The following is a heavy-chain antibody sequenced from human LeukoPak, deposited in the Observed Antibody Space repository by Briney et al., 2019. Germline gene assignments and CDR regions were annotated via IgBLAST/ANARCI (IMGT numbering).Heavy chain of an antibody. CDR3: ARRSSSWFSPNYYYYYMDV. V-gene: IGHV4-34*01. D-gene: IGHD6-13*01. J-gene: IGHJ6*03. CDR2: INHMGST. Sequence: PSETLSLTCAVYGGSFSGYYWSWIRQPPGKGLEWIGEINHMGSTNYNPSLKSRATISVDTSQNQFSLKLSSVTAADTAVYYCARRSSSWFSPNYYYYYMDVWDKGTTVTVSS. CDR1: GGSFSGYY.